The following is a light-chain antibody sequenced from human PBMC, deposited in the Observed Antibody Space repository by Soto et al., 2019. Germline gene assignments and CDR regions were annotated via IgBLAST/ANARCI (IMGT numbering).Light chain of an antibody. CDR1: SSNIGAGFD. CDR2: GNN. V-gene: IGLV1-40*01. CDR3: QPYDIKLRGVV. J-gene: IGLJ2*01. Sequence: QSVLTQPPSVSAAPGQRVTISCTGSSSNIGAGFDVHWYQQFPGTAPKLLIFGNNNRPSGVPDRFSGSKSGTSASLAIAGLQAEDEADYYCQPYDIKLRGVVFGGGTKLTVL.